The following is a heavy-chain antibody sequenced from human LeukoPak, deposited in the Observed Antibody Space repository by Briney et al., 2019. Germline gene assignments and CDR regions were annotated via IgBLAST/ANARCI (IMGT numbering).Heavy chain of an antibody. CDR2: INHSGST. J-gene: IGHJ3*02. CDR1: GGSFSGYY. V-gene: IGHV4-34*01. D-gene: IGHD2-8*01. CDR3: ARHAYCTNGVCYVRAFDI. Sequence: PSETLSLTCAVYGGSFSGYYWSWIRQPPGKGLEWIGEINHSGSTNYNPSLKSRVTISVDTSKNQFSLKLSSVTAADTAVYYCARHAYCTNGVCYVRAFDIWGQGTMVTVSS.